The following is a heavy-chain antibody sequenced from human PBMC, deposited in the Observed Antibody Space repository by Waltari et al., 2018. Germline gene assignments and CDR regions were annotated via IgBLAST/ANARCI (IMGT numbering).Heavy chain of an antibody. Sequence: EVQLVESGGGLLQPGGSLRLSCAASGFTVSSNYMSWVRQAPGKGLEWFAVIYSGGNTYYADSVKGRFTISRDSSKNTLYLQMNSLRAEDTAFYYCARSDYGDYGIDWGQGTLVTVSS. J-gene: IGHJ4*02. CDR1: GFTVSSNY. CDR2: IYSGGNT. CDR3: ARSDYGDYGID. V-gene: IGHV3-53*01. D-gene: IGHD4-17*01.